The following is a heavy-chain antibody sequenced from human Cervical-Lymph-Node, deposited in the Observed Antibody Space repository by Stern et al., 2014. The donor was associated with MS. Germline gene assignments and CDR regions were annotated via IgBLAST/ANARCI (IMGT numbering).Heavy chain of an antibody. CDR3: ARDLLRYYGSGSDNAFDI. J-gene: IGHJ3*02. CDR1: GYTFTSYY. CDR2: INPSGGST. D-gene: IGHD3-10*01. V-gene: IGHV1-46*01. Sequence: QLVQSGAEVKKPGASVKVSCKASGYTFTSYYMHWVRQAPGQGLEWMGIINPSGGSTSYAQKFQGRVTMTRDTSTSTVYMELSSLRSEDTAVYYCARDLLRYYGSGSDNAFDIWGQGTMVTVSS.